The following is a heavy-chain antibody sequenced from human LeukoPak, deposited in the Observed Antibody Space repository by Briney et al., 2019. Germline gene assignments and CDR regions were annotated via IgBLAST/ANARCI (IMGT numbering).Heavy chain of an antibody. Sequence: SETLSLTCTVSGGSISSSSYYWGWIRQPPGKGLEWIGSIYYSGSTHYNPSLKSRVTISVDTSKNQFSLKLSSVTAADTAVYYCARSSIAVAGPYYFDYWGQGTLVTVSS. CDR3: ARSSIAVAGPYYFDY. J-gene: IGHJ4*02. D-gene: IGHD6-19*01. CDR1: GGSISSSSYY. V-gene: IGHV4-39*01. CDR2: IYYSGST.